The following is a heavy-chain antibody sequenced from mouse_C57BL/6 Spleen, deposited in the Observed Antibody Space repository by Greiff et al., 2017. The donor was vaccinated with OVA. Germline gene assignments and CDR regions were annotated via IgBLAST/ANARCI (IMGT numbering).Heavy chain of an antibody. CDR2: ISNGGGST. CDR1: GFTFSDYY. J-gene: IGHJ1*03. V-gene: IGHV5-12*01. Sequence: EVMLVESGGGLVQPGGSLKLSCAASGFTFSDYYMYWVRQTPEKRLEWVAYISNGGGSTYYPDTVKGRYTISIDNAKNTMYQQMSRLTSEDTAMYDGARHSYYYGSSYVEWYFDDWGTGTTVTVSS. D-gene: IGHD1-1*01. CDR3: ARHSYYYGSSYVEWYFDD.